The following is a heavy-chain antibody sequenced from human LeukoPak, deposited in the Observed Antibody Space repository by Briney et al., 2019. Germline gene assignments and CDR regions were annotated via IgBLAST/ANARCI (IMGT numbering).Heavy chain of an antibody. CDR2: INHSGST. V-gene: IGHV4-34*01. Sequence: PSETLSLTCAVYGGSFSGYYWSWIRQPPGKGLEWIGEINHSGSTNYNPSLKSRVTISVDTSKNQFSLKLSSVTAADTAVYYCASFRTVVTSFDYWGQGTLVPSPQ. CDR1: GGSFSGYY. D-gene: IGHD4-23*01. J-gene: IGHJ4*02. CDR3: ASFRTVVTSFDY.